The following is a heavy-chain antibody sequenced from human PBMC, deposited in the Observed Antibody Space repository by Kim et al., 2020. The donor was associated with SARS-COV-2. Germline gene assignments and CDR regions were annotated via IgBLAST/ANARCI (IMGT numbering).Heavy chain of an antibody. CDR1: GYSFTNYY. J-gene: IGHJ4*02. V-gene: IGHV1-46*01. D-gene: IGHD6-19*01. CDR2: INPSGGST. Sequence: ASVKVSCKASGYSFTNYYMHWVRQAPGQGLEWMGIINPSGGSTTYAQKFQGRVTMTRDTSTSTVYMELSSLRSEDTAVYYCAREGLSSGWRTYYFDYWGQGTLVTVSS. CDR3: AREGLSSGWRTYYFDY.